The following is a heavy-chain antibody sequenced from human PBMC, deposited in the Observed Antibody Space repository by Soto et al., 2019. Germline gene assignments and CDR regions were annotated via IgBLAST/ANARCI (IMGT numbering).Heavy chain of an antibody. V-gene: IGHV3-23*01. D-gene: IGHD3-16*01. CDR2: TSGTGGTS. CDR3: ARDLAWGSTSAFVI. J-gene: IGHJ3*02. Sequence: GWSLRLSCAASGLTFKNYAMSWVRQAPGKGLEWVSSTSGTGGTSYYADSVKGRFTISRDNSKNTLYLQMNSLRAEDTALFYFARDLAWGSTSAFVIWGKGTLVTVS. CDR1: GLTFKNYA.